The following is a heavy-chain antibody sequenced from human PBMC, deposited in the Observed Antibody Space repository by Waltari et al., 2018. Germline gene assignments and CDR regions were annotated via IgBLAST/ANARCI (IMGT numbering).Heavy chain of an antibody. V-gene: IGHV3-53*01. CDR2: NYNDGTT. CDR1: GFTFSSNF. CDR3: ATGRYRFFDY. J-gene: IGHJ4*02. D-gene: IGHD1-26*01. Sequence: EVQLVESGGGSIQPGGSLILSCGASGFTFSSNFMSWVRQDPGKGLEWVSINYNDGTTYYGDSVKGRFTIYRDNSKSTMYLQMNTLRTEDTAVYYCATGRYRFFDYWGQGTLVTVSS.